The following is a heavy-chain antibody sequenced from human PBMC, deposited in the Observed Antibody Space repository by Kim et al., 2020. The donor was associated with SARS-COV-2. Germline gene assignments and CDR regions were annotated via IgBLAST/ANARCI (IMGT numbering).Heavy chain of an antibody. CDR2: ISYTGTT. D-gene: IGHD2-15*01. V-gene: IGHV4-59*01. Sequence: SETLSLTCTVSGGSITGYFWSWIRQPPGKGLEWIGYISYTGTTNYNPSITSRVIMSVDISNDQLSLRLSSVTAADTAMYYCARDHGGLVRPDAFDIWGPG. CDR3: ARDHGGLVRPDAFDI. J-gene: IGHJ3*02. CDR1: GGSITGYF.